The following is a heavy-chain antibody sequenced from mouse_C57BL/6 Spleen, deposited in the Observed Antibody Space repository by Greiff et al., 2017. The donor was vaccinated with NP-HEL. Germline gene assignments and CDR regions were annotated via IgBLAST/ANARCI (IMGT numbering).Heavy chain of an antibody. CDR3: ARCGGNYVNY. J-gene: IGHJ2*01. CDR2: IYPRSGNT. CDR1: GYTFTSYG. D-gene: IGHD1-1*02. V-gene: IGHV1-81*01. Sequence: VKLMESGAELARPGASVKLSCKASGYTFTSYGISWVKQRTGQGLEWIGEIYPRSGNTYYNEKFKGKATLTADKSSSTAYMELRSLTSEASAVYFCARCGGNYVNYWGQGTTLTVSS.